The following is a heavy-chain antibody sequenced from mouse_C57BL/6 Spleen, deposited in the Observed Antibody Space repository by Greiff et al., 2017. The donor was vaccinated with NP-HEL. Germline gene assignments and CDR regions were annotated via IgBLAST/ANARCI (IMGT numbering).Heavy chain of an antibody. J-gene: IGHJ4*01. Sequence: QVQLQQPGAELVKPGASVKLSCKASGYTFTSYWMHWVKQMPGQGLEWIGMIHPNSGSTNYNEKFKSKATLTVDKSSSTAYMQLSSLTSEDSAVYYCARYYSNYGFYAMDYWGQGTSVTVSS. CDR3: ARYYSNYGFYAMDY. V-gene: IGHV1-64*01. CDR1: GYTFTSYW. D-gene: IGHD2-5*01. CDR2: IHPNSGST.